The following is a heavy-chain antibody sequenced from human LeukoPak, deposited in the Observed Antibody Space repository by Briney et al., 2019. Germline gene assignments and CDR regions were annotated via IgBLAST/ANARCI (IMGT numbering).Heavy chain of an antibody. D-gene: IGHD5-24*01. CDR2: IYYSGST. J-gene: IGHJ3*02. CDR1: GGSISSSSYY. CDR3: ARLVGDGYNLGAFDI. Sequence: SETLSLTCTVSGGSISSSSYYWGWIRQPPGKGLEWIGSIYYSGSTYYNPSLKSRVTISVDTSKNQFSLKLSTVTAADTAVYYCARLVGDGYNLGAFDIWGQGTMVTVSS. V-gene: IGHV4-39*01.